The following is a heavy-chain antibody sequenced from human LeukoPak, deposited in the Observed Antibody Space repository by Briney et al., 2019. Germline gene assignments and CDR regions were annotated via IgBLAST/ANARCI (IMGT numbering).Heavy chain of an antibody. J-gene: IGHJ4*02. Sequence: SETLSLTCTVSGVSISSSNSYWGWIRQPPGKGLEWIGSIYYSGNTYYNPSLKSRVTISVDTTKNQFSLKLSSVTAADTAVYYCASIYDSSGYYSVDYWGQGTLVTVSS. CDR2: IYYSGNT. V-gene: IGHV4-39*01. CDR1: GVSISSSNSY. D-gene: IGHD3-22*01. CDR3: ASIYDSSGYYSVDY.